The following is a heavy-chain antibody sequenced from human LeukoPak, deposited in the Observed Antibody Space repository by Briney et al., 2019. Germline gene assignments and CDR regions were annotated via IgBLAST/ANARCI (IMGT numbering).Heavy chain of an antibody. J-gene: IGHJ4*02. CDR1: GFTFDDYA. V-gene: IGHV3-9*01. CDR3: AKDKTYSGEIGY. D-gene: IGHD3-10*01. Sequence: GGSLRLSCAASGFTFDDYAMHWIRQAPGKGLEWVSGISWNSGTIGYADSVKGRFTISRDNAKNSLYLQMNSLRAEDTALYYCAKDKTYSGEIGYWGQGTLVTVSS. CDR2: ISWNSGTI.